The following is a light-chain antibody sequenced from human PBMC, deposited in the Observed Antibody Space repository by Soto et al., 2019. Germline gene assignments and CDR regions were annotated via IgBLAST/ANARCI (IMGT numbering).Light chain of an antibody. CDR2: EVS. CDR1: SSDVGGYNY. CDR3: SSYTSRSTPWV. J-gene: IGLJ3*02. V-gene: IGLV2-14*01. Sequence: HSALTQPASVSGSPGQSITISCTGTSSDVGGYNYVSWYQQHPGKAPKLMIYEVSNRPSGVSNRFSGSKSGNTASLTISGLQAEDEADYYCSSYTSRSTPWVFGGGTKLTVL.